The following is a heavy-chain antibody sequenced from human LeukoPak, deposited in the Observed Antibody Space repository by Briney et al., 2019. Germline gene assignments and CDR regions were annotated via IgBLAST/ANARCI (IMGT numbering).Heavy chain of an antibody. CDR3: ARGRIAVAGTRFGFDP. Sequence: GASVTVSCKASGYTFTSYYMHWVRQAPGQGLEWMGLINPSGGSTSYAQKFQGRVTMTRDMSTSTVYMELSSLRSEDTAVYYCARGRIAVAGTRFGFDPWGQGTLVTVSS. CDR1: GYTFTSYY. V-gene: IGHV1-46*01. J-gene: IGHJ5*02. CDR2: INPSGGST. D-gene: IGHD6-19*01.